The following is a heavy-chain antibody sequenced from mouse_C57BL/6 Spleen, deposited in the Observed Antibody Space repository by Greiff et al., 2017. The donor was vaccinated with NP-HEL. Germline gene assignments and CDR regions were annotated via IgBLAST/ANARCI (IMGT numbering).Heavy chain of an antibody. CDR1: GFTFSDYY. CDR2: INYDGSST. J-gene: IGHJ3*01. Sequence: LVESEGGLVQPGSSMKLSCTASGFTFSDYYMAWVRQVPEKGLEWVANINYDGSSTYYLDSLKSRFIISRDNAKNILYLQMSSLKSEDTATYYCARGNWDGAWFAYWGQGTLVTVSA. CDR3: ARGNWDGAWFAY. D-gene: IGHD4-1*02. V-gene: IGHV5-16*01.